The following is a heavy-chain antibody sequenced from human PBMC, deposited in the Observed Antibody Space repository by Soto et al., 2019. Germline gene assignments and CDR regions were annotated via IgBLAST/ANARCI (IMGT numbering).Heavy chain of an antibody. CDR2: IIPIFGTA. CDR1: GGTFSRYA. J-gene: IGHJ4*02. V-gene: IGHV1-69*13. D-gene: IGHD3-22*01. Sequence: ASVKVSCKASGGTFSRYAISWVRQAPGQGLEWMGGIIPIFGTANYAQKFQGRVTITADESTSTAYMELSSLRSEDTAVYYCAIYYDSSGYYYGPGYWGQGTLVTVSS. CDR3: AIYYDSSGYYYGPGY.